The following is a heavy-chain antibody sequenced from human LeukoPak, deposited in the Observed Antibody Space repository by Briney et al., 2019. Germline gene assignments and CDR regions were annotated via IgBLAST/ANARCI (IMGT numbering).Heavy chain of an antibody. V-gene: IGHV4-61*01. CDR1: GSSVSSGSYY. J-gene: IGHJ4*02. CDR2: IYYSGST. D-gene: IGHD5-18*01. Sequence: SETLSLTCTVSGSSVSSGSYYWSWIRQPPGKGLEWIGYIYYSGSTNYNPSLKSRVTISVDTSKNQFSLKLSSVTAADTAVYYCATSGGYSYGYYVDYWGQGTLVTVSS. CDR3: ATSGGYSYGYYVDY.